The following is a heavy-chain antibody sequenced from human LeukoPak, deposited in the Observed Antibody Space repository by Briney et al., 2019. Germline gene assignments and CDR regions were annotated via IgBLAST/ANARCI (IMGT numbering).Heavy chain of an antibody. CDR2: INSDGSAT. Sequence: PGGSLRLSCAASGFTFSSYWTHWVRQAPGKGLVWVSHINSDGSATYSDSVKRRFTIFRDNAKNTVYLQMNSLRAEDTAVYYCARAAYSDFPDYWGQGTLITVSS. CDR1: GFTFSSYW. V-gene: IGHV3-74*01. CDR3: ARAAYSDFPDY. D-gene: IGHD4-11*01. J-gene: IGHJ4*02.